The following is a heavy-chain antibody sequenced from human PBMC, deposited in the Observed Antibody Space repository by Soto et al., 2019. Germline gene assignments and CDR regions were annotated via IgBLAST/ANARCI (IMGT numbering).Heavy chain of an antibody. Sequence: GGSLRLSCAASGFTFSSYSMNWVRQAPGKGLEWVSYISSSSSTTYYADSVKGRFTISRDNAKNSLYLQMNSLRDEDTAVYYCARESAALNWFDPWGQGTLVTVSS. D-gene: IGHD2-2*01. CDR3: ARESAALNWFDP. CDR2: ISSSSSTT. CDR1: GFTFSSYS. J-gene: IGHJ5*02. V-gene: IGHV3-48*02.